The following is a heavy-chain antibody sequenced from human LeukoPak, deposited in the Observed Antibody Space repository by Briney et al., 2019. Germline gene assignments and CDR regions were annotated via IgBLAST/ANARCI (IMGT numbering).Heavy chain of an antibody. Sequence: PGGSLRLSCAASGFTFRSYWMSWVRQAPGKGLEWVANIKQDGSEKYYVDSVKGRFTISRDNAKNSLYLQMNSLRAEDTAVYYCARKGFRVFDYWGQGTLVTVSS. CDR1: GFTFRSYW. V-gene: IGHV3-7*01. CDR3: ARKGFRVFDY. J-gene: IGHJ4*02. CDR2: IKQDGSEK.